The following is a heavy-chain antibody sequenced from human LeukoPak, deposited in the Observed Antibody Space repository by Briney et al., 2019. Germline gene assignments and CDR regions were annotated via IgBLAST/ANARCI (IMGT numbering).Heavy chain of an antibody. CDR1: GFTFSSYS. J-gene: IGHJ6*03. CDR2: ISSSSSTI. Sequence: GGSLRLSCAASGFTFSSYSMNWVRQAPGKGLEWVSYISSSSSTIYYADSVKGRFTISRDNAKNSLYLQMNSLRAEDTAVYYCARAGIAAAGGWGFGYYYYYMDVWGKGTTVTISS. D-gene: IGHD6-13*01. V-gene: IGHV3-48*01. CDR3: ARAGIAAAGGWGFGYYYYYMDV.